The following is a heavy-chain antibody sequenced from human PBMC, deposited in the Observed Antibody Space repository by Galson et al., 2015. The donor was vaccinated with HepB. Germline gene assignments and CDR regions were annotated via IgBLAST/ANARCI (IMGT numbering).Heavy chain of an antibody. Sequence: ALVKPTQTLTLTCSFSGFSLSTNEVGVGWIRQPPGKALEWLALIYWDDEKRYSPSLRDRLTITKDTSKNQVVLTMTHMDPVDTGTYYCAHRRQGEYDYWGQGTLVTVSS. D-gene: IGHD2/OR15-2a*01. CDR2: IYWDDEK. CDR1: GFSLSTNEVG. V-gene: IGHV2-5*02. J-gene: IGHJ4*02. CDR3: AHRRQGEYDY.